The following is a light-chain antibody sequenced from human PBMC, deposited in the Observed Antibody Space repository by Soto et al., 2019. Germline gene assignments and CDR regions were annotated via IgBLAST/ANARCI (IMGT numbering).Light chain of an antibody. V-gene: IGKV3-20*01. CDR1: QSVSSSY. Sequence: EIVLTQSPGTLSLSPGERATLSCRASQSVSSSYLAWYQQKPAQAPRLHLYGASSRATGIPDRFSGSGSGRDLTRNISRREPEDFSVYYGQLYGISLPTWPFGQGTKVEL. CDR3: QLYGISLPTWP. CDR2: GAS. J-gene: IGKJ1*01.